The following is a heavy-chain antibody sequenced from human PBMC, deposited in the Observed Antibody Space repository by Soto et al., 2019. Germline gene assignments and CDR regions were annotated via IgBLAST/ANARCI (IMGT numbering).Heavy chain of an antibody. CDR3: ARGYGGPIGWFDP. V-gene: IGHV1-3*01. D-gene: IGHD3-16*01. CDR2: INAGNGNT. CDR1: GYTFTSYA. J-gene: IGHJ5*02. Sequence: QVQLVQSGAEVKKPGASVKVSCKASGYTFTSYAMHWVRQAPGQRLEWMGWINAGNGNTKYSQKFQGRVTITRDTSASTAYMQLSSLRSEDTAVYYCARGYGGPIGWFDPWGQGTLVTVSS.